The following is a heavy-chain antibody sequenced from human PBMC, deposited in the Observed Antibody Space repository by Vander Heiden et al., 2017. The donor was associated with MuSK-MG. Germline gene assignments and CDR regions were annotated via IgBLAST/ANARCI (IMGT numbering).Heavy chain of an antibody. V-gene: IGHV2-70*15. CDR1: GFSLSTSKMC. CDR2: IDWDDDE. CDR3: ARIRAGPDYFDY. J-gene: IGHJ4*02. Sequence: QVTLKESGPALVKPTQTLPLTCTFSGFSLSTSKMCVSWIRQPPGKALEWLARIDWDDDEYYSTSLKTRLTISKDTSKNQVVLTMTNMDPVDTATYYCARIRAGPDYFDYWGQGTLVTVSS.